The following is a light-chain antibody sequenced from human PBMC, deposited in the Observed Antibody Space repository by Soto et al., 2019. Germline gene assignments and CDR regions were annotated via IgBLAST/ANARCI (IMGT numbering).Light chain of an antibody. CDR2: AAS. V-gene: IGKV1-27*01. J-gene: IGKJ4*01. CDR1: QGIDNH. CDR3: QKCKVAPFT. Sequence: DIQMTQSPSSLSASVGDRVTITCRASQGIDNHLAWYQQKPGKAPKLLIYAASTLQSGVPSRFTGRGSGTDFTLTISSLQPEDAATYYCQKCKVAPFTFGGGTKVEIK.